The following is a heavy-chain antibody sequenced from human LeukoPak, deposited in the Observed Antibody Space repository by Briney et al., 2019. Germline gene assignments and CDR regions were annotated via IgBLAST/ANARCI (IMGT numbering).Heavy chain of an antibody. J-gene: IGHJ4*02. CDR1: GFTFSNYA. V-gene: IGHV3-23*01. D-gene: IGHD5-18*01. CDR3: AKGNGYSYGRYYFDY. Sequence: GGSLRLSCAASGFTFSNYAMSWVRQAPGKGLEWVSGISYSGGSTFYTDSVKGRFTISRDNSKNTLYLQVNSLRAEDTAVYYCAKGNGYSYGRYYFDYWGQGTLVTVSS. CDR2: ISYSGGST.